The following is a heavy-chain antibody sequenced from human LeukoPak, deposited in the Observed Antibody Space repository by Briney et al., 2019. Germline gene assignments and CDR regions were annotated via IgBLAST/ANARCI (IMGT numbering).Heavy chain of an antibody. CDR2: INPHNGDT. CDR1: GYTFIGYY. J-gene: IGHJ4*02. CDR3: ATVRDIVVGGGPYYFDY. Sequence: GASVKVSCKASGYTFIGYYLHWVRQAPGQGLEWMGWINPHNGDTNYAQKFQGRVTMTRDTSITTAYMELSRLKSDDTAVYYCATVRDIVVGGGPYYFDYWGQRTLVTVSS. D-gene: IGHD2-15*01. V-gene: IGHV1-2*02.